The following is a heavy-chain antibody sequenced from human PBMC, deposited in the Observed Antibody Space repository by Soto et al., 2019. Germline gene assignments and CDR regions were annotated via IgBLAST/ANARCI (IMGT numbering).Heavy chain of an antibody. Sequence: SETLSLTCTVSGGSISSYYWSWIRQPPGKGLEWIEYIYYTGSTNYNPSLKSQVTISVDTSKNQFSLKLSSVTAADTAVYYCARDGGYDGSRCYYGMEVWGQGTTVSVSS. V-gene: IGHV4-59*01. CDR3: ARDGGYDGSRCYYGMEV. J-gene: IGHJ6*01. D-gene: IGHD3-10*01. CDR1: GGSISSYY. CDR2: IYYTGST.